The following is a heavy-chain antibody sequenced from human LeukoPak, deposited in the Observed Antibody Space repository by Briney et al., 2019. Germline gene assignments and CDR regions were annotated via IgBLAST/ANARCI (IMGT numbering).Heavy chain of an antibody. CDR3: ARAGRVVPAASWFDP. J-gene: IGHJ5*02. D-gene: IGHD2-2*01. Sequence: SETLSLTCAVYGGSFSGYYWSWIRQPPGKGLEWIGEINHSGSTNYNPSLKSRVTISVDTSKNQFSLKLSSVTAADTAVCYCARAGRVVPAASWFDPWGQGTLVTVSS. CDR2: INHSGST. V-gene: IGHV4-34*01. CDR1: GGSFSGYY.